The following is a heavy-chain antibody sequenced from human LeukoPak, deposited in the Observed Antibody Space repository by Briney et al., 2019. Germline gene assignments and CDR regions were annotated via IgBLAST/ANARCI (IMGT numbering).Heavy chain of an antibody. CDR2: IYSGGST. J-gene: IGHJ4*02. CDR1: GFTVSSNY. CDR3: ANSRQYGIAVAGTFDY. D-gene: IGHD6-19*01. V-gene: IGHV3-53*01. Sequence: PGGSLRLSCAASGFTVSSNYMSWVRQAPGKGLEWVSVIYSGGSTYYSDSVKGRFTISRDNSKNTLYLQMNSLRAEDTAVYYCANSRQYGIAVAGTFDYWGQGTLVTVSS.